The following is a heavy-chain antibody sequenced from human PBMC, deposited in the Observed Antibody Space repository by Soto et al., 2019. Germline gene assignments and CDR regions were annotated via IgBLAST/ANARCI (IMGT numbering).Heavy chain of an antibody. CDR3: ARVLTGSSIFDY. V-gene: IGHV4-59*01. D-gene: IGHD1-26*01. Sequence: SETLSLTCTVSGGSISSDYWSWIRQPPGKGLEWIGYISYSGSTNYNPSLKSLVTISVDTSKNQFSLKLSSVTAADTAVYYCARVLTGSSIFDYWGQGTLVTVSS. J-gene: IGHJ4*02. CDR2: ISYSGST. CDR1: GGSISSDY.